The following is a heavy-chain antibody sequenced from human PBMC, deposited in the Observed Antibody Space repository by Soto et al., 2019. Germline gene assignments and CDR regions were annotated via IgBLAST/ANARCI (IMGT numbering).Heavy chain of an antibody. CDR2: LNHSGST. Sequence: PSETLSLTCAVYGGSFSGYYWSWIRQPPGKGLEWIGELNHSGSTNYNPSLKSRVPISADPSKNQFSLKLSSVPAADKAVYYCARGKGITIFGVVITPRYYGMDVWVQGTTVT. CDR3: ARGKGITIFGVVITPRYYGMDV. D-gene: IGHD3-3*01. V-gene: IGHV4-34*01. J-gene: IGHJ6*02. CDR1: GGSFSGYY.